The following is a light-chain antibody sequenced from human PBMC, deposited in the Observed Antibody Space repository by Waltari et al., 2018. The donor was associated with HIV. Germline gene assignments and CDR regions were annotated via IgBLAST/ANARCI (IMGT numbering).Light chain of an antibody. Sequence: EIVLTQSPGTLSLSPGERGTLSCRASESVSSSNFLAWYQQKPGQAPRLLIYAASSRATGIPDRFSGSGSGTDFTLTISRLEPEDFAVYYCQQYGSSPLTFGGRTKVEIK. V-gene: IGKV3-20*01. CDR1: ESVSSSN. CDR3: QQYGSSPLT. CDR2: AAS. J-gene: IGKJ4*01.